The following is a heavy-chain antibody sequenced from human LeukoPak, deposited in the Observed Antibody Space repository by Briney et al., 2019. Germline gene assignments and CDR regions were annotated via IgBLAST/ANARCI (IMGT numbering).Heavy chain of an antibody. Sequence: ASVKASCKPSGYTFTDYYLHWGRQAPGQGPEWMGWIHPKSGGTNSAQKFQGRVTMTRDTSISTAYMELSRLRSDDTAVYYCTRSPGYDTSGYYAFDIWGQGTMVTVSS. CDR1: GYTFTDYY. V-gene: IGHV1-2*02. CDR2: IHPKSGGT. J-gene: IGHJ3*02. CDR3: TRSPGYDTSGYYAFDI. D-gene: IGHD3-22*01.